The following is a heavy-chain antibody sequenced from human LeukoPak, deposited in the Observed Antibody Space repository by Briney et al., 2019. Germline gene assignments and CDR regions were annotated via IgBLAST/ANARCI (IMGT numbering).Heavy chain of an antibody. CDR2: TYFGFRWYN. CDR3: ARERLEGWGNYFDY. Sequence: SQTLSLTCAISGDSVSSNTAAWSWIRQSPSRGLEWLGRTYFGFRWYNDYAVSVKSRVTINSDTSKNQFSLHLNSVTPEDTAVYYCARERLEGWGNYFDYWGQGTLVTVSS. CDR1: GDSVSSNTAA. V-gene: IGHV6-1*01. D-gene: IGHD7-27*01. J-gene: IGHJ4*02.